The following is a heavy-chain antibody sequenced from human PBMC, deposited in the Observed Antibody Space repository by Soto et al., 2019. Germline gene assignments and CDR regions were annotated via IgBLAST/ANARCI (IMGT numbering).Heavy chain of an antibody. CDR2: INHSGST. J-gene: IGHJ6*02. V-gene: IGHV4-34*01. D-gene: IGHD3-9*01. Sequence: NPSETLSLTCAVYGGSFSGYYWSWIRQPPGKGLEWIGEINHSGSTNYNPSLKSRVTISVDTSKNQFSLKLSSVTAADTAVYYCARTYYDILTGHPEDYAMDVCGQGTTVTVS. CDR3: ARTYYDILTGHPEDYAMDV. CDR1: GGSFSGYY.